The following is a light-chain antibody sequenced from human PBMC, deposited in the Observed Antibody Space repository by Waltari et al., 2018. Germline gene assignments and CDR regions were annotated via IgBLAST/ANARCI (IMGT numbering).Light chain of an antibody. J-gene: IGKJ1*01. V-gene: IGKV1-39*01. CDR2: AAS. Sequence: DIQMTQSPSSLSASVGDRVTITCRAIQRLRNYLNWYQQKPGKAPKLLIYAASSLQSGVPSRFSCSGSETDFTRTISTLQPEDFATYYCQQSYNAPWTFGQGTKVEIK. CDR1: QRLRNY. CDR3: QQSYNAPWT.